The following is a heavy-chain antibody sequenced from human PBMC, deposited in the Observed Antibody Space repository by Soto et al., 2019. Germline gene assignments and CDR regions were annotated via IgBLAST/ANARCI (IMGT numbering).Heavy chain of an antibody. D-gene: IGHD6-25*01. Sequence: QVQLQESGPGLVKPSQTLSLTCTVSGGSISSGGYYWSWIRQHPGKGLEWIGYIYHSGSTYYNPSLKSRVTISVDTSKNQFSLKVSSVTAADTAVYYCARDAAGILNWFDPWGQGTLVTVSS. CDR3: ARDAAGILNWFDP. CDR2: IYHSGST. V-gene: IGHV4-31*03. J-gene: IGHJ5*02. CDR1: GGSISSGGYY.